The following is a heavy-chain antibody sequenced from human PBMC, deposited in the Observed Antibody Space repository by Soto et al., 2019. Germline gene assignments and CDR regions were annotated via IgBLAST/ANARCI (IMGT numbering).Heavy chain of an antibody. J-gene: IGHJ1*01. V-gene: IGHV3-74*01. CDR1: GFTFSSYW. CDR2: ISNDGSS. CDR3: ARLPNKSPQK. Sequence: EVQLVESGGGLVQPGGSLRLSCVASGFTFSSYWMHWVRQAPGKGLVWVSSISNDGSSIYADPVKGRFTISRDNAKKTLYLQMNSLRAEDTAVYYCARLPNKSPQKWGQGNLVIVSP.